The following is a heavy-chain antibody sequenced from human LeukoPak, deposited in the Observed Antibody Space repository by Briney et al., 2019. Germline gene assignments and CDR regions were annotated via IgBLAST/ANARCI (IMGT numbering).Heavy chain of an antibody. Sequence: VRXXPGXXLEXXXXISSNGGSTYYADSVKGRFTISRDNSKNTLYLQMSSLRAEDTAVYYCVKDREQWLVRHYFDYWGQGTLVTVSS. CDR3: VKDREQWLVRHYFDY. D-gene: IGHD6-19*01. J-gene: IGHJ4*02. V-gene: IGHV3-64D*06. CDR2: ISSNGGST.